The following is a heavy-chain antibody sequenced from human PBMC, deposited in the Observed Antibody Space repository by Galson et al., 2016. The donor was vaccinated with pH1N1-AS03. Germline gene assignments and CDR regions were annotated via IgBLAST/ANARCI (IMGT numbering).Heavy chain of an antibody. J-gene: IGHJ4*02. CDR3: AKTTFEGVIVSGKMSLDY. D-gene: IGHD3-16*02. CDR1: GFTFSNFG. V-gene: IGHV3-30*18. Sequence: SLRLSCAASGFTFSNFGMHWVRQSPGKGLEWVAVISNSGNDKYYADSGKGRFTISRDNSKSTVYLQLNSLRAEDTAVYYCAKTTFEGVIVSGKMSLDYWGQGTLVTVSS. CDR2: ISNSGNDK.